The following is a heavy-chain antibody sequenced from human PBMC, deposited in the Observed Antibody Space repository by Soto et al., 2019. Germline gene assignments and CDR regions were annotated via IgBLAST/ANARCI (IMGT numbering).Heavy chain of an antibody. V-gene: IGHV5-51*01. CDR3: ARLAVVVESLTSAGFDP. CDR1: GYSFTSYW. CDR2: IYPGDSDT. D-gene: IGHD2-15*01. J-gene: IGHJ5*02. Sequence: PGESLKISCKGSGYSFTSYWIGWVRQMPGKGLEWMGIIYPGDSDTRYSPSFQGQVTISADKSISTAYLQWSSLKASDTAMYYCARLAVVVESLTSAGFDPWGQGTLVTVSS.